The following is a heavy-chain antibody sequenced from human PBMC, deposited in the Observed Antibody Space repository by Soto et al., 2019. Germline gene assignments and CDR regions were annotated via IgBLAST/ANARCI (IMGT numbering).Heavy chain of an antibody. V-gene: IGHV4-59*08. CDR3: ARLSWIQXEYYFDY. J-gene: IGHJ4*02. D-gene: IGHD5-18*01. CDR1: GGSISSYY. Sequence: SETLSLTCTVSGGSISSYYWSWIRQPPGKGLEWIGYIYYSGSTNYNPSLKSRVTISVDTSKNQFSLKLSSVTAADTAVYYCARLSWIQXEYYFDYWGQGTLVTVSS. CDR2: IYYSGST.